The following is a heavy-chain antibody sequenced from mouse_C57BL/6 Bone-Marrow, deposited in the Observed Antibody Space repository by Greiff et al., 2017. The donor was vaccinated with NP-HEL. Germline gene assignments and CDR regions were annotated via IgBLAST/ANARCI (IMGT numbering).Heavy chain of an antibody. V-gene: IGHV1-81*01. J-gene: IGHJ1*03. Sequence: QVQLKESGAELARPGASVKLSCKASGYTFTSYGISWVKQRTGQGLEWIGEIYPRSGNTYYNEKFKGKATLTADKSSSTAYMELRSLTSEDSAVYFCARTPNYDYDWYFDVWGTGTTVTVSS. D-gene: IGHD2-4*01. CDR1: GYTFTSYG. CDR2: IYPRSGNT. CDR3: ARTPNYDYDWYFDV.